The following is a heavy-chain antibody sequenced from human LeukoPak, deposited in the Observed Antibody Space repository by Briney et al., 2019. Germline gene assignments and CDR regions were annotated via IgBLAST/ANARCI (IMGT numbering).Heavy chain of an antibody. CDR3: ARVGSMIVVVPGDY. D-gene: IGHD3-22*01. J-gene: IGHJ4*02. V-gene: IGHV3-7*01. Sequence: PGGSLRLSCAASGFTFSSYWMSWVRQAPGKGLEWVANIKQDGSEKYYVDSVKGRFTVSRDNAKNSLYLQMNSLRAEDTAVYYCARVGSMIVVVPGDYWGQGTLVTVSS. CDR1: GFTFSSYW. CDR2: IKQDGSEK.